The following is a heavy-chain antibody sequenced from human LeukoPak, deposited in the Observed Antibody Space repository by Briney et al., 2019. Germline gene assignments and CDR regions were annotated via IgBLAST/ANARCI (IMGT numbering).Heavy chain of an antibody. CDR1: GYTLTELS. CDR2: FDPEDGET. J-gene: IGHJ6*02. Sequence: ASVKVSCKVSGYTLTELSMHWVRQAPGKGLEWMGGFDPEDGETIYAQKFQGRVTMTEDTSTDTAYMELSSLRSEDTAVYYCARYIHPQGLVGYAMDVWGQGTTVIVSS. D-gene: IGHD5-12*01. CDR3: ARYIHPQGLVGYAMDV. V-gene: IGHV1-24*01.